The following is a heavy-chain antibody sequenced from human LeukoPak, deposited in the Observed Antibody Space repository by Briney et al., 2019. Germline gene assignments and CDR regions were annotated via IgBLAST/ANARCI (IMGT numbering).Heavy chain of an antibody. CDR3: AREEYDFWSGRSTPLGY. V-gene: IGHV3-30*19. J-gene: IGHJ4*02. D-gene: IGHD3/OR15-3a*01. CDR2: ISYDGSDK. Sequence: GGSLRLSCAASGFTFSSYGMHWVRQAPGKGLEWVALISYDGSDKNYADSVKGRFTISRDTSKNTLYLRINSLKADDTALYYCAREEYDFWSGRSTPLGYWGKGTLVTVSS. CDR1: GFTFSSYG.